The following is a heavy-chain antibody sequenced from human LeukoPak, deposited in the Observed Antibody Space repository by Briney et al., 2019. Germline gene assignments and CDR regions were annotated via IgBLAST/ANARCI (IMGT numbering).Heavy chain of an antibody. J-gene: IGHJ5*02. CDR3: ASGGYYGSGNDFRFDP. CDR1: GGSFIGYY. CDR2: INHSGSP. D-gene: IGHD3-10*01. Sequence: SETLSLTSAAYGGSFIGYYWSWIRHPPRKGLEWIGEINHSGSPNYTPPLKSRVTISVVTSKKQFSLKLRSVSAADTAVYYCASGGYYGSGNDFRFDPWGQGTLVTVSS. V-gene: IGHV4-34*01.